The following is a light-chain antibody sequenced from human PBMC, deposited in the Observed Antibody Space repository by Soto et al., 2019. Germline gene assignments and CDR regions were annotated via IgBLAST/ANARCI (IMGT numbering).Light chain of an antibody. CDR1: QSININ. J-gene: IGKJ1*01. CDR3: QQYNNWPWT. Sequence: ETGMTQSPATLSVSPGERATLSCRASQSININLAWYQQKPGQAPRPLIYGESARATGIPARFSGTGSGTEFTLTISSLQSEDFAVYYCQQYNNWPWTFGQGTKVEIK. V-gene: IGKV3-15*01. CDR2: GES.